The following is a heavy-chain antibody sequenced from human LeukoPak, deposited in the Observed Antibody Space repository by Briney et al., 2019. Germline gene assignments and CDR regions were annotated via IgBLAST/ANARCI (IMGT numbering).Heavy chain of an antibody. CDR1: GYTFTSYG. J-gene: IGHJ4*02. V-gene: IGHV1-18*01. CDR3: ARGQDNFGSGSLGDY. D-gene: IGHD3-10*01. Sequence: ASVKVSCKASGYTFTSYGISWVRQAPGQGLEWMGWISAYNGNTNYAQKLQGRVTMTTDTSTSTAYMELRSLRSDDTAVYYCARGQDNFGSGSLGDYWGQGTLVTVSS. CDR2: ISAYNGNT.